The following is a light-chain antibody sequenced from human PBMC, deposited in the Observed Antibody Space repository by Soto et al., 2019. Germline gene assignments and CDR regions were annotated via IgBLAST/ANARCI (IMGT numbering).Light chain of an antibody. CDR1: SSNIGNNF. V-gene: IGLV1-51*01. CDR3: GTWDTSLSGGL. Sequence: QSVLTQPPSVSAAPGQTVTISCSGGSSNIGNNFVSWYQQLPGTAPKLLIYDNNKRPSGILDRFSASRSATSATLAITGLQTGDGAVYYCGTWDTSLSGGLFGGGTKLTVL. CDR2: DNN. J-gene: IGLJ2*01.